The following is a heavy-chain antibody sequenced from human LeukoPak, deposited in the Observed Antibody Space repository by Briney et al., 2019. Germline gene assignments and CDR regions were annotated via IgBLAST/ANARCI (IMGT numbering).Heavy chain of an antibody. J-gene: IGHJ6*03. V-gene: IGHV4-59*01. D-gene: IGHD3-3*01. CDR3: ARVGGYDFWSGYYKYYYYYMDV. Sequence: SETLSLTCAVYGGSFSGYYWSWIRQPPGKGLEWIGYIYYSGSTNYNPSLKSRVTISVDTSKNQFSLKLSSVTAADTAVYYCARVGGYDFWSGYYKYYYYYMDVWGKGTTVTVSS. CDR2: IYYSGST. CDR1: GGSFSGYY.